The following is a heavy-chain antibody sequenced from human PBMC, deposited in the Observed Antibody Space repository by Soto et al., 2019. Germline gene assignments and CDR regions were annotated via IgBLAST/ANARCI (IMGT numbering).Heavy chain of an antibody. Sequence: ASVKVSCKPSGYTFINYAMTWVRQAPGQRLVWMGWISAYDGNTNYAQKFQGRVTMTRDTSTSTAYMELRSLRSDDTAVYYCSRDRGRTCSYGTCPFDFWGQGTLVTVSS. CDR2: ISAYDGNT. D-gene: IGHD4-17*01. J-gene: IGHJ4*02. V-gene: IGHV1-18*01. CDR1: GYTFINYA. CDR3: SRDRGRTCSYGTCPFDF.